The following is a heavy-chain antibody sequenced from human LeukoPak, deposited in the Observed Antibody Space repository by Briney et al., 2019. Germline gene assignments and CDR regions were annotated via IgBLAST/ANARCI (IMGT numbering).Heavy chain of an antibody. CDR1: GYSISSGNY. CDR3: ARGTGYSSGWSHY. J-gene: IGHJ4*02. CDR2: IYHSEST. Sequence: PSETLSLTCAVSGYSISSGNYWGWIRQPPGKGLEWIGSIYHSESTYYNPSLKSRVTISLDTTKNQFSLKLSSVTAADTAVYYCARGTGYSSGWSHYWGQGTLVTVSS. V-gene: IGHV4-38-2*01. D-gene: IGHD6-19*01.